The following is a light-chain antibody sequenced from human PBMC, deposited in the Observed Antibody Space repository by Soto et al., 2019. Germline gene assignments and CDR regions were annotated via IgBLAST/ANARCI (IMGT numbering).Light chain of an antibody. CDR2: YDD. J-gene: IGLJ2*01. CDR1: SSNIGNNA. CDR3: AAWDDSLNGLVV. Sequence: QSVLTQPPSVSEAPRQRVTISCSGSSSNIGNNAVNWYQQLPGKAPKLLIYYDDLLPSGVSDRFSGSKSGTSASLAISGLQSEDEADYYCAAWDDSLNGLVVFGGGTKLTVL. V-gene: IGLV1-36*01.